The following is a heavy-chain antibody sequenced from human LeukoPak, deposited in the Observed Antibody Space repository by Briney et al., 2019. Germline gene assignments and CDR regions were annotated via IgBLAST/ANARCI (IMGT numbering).Heavy chain of an antibody. CDR3: ARDLAARTIFGVAYYYMDV. J-gene: IGHJ6*03. Sequence: SETLSLTCTVSGGSISSYYWNWIRQPPGKGLEWIGSIYYSGSTYYNPSLKSRVTISVDTSKNQFSLKLSSVTAADTAVYYCARDLAARTIFGVAYYYMDVWGKGTTVTVSS. D-gene: IGHD3-3*01. CDR2: IYYSGST. CDR1: GGSISSYY. V-gene: IGHV4-59*12.